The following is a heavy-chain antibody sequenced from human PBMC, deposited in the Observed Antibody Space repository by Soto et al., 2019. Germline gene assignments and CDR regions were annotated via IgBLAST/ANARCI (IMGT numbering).Heavy chain of an antibody. CDR3: ARTLAVVVPAASYNWFDP. V-gene: IGHV1-3*01. CDR1: GYTFTSYA. CDR2: INAGNGNT. D-gene: IGHD2-2*01. Sequence: ASVKVSCKASGYTFTSYAMHWVRQAPGQRPEWMGWINAGNGNTKYSQKFQGRVTITRDTSASTAYMELSSLRSEDTAVYYCARTLAVVVPAASYNWFDPWGQGTLVTVSS. J-gene: IGHJ5*02.